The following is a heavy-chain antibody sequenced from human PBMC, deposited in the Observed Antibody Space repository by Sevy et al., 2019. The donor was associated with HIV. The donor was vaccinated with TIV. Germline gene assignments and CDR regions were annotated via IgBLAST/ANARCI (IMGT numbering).Heavy chain of an antibody. Sequence: SETLSLTCTVSGASISSHYWSWIRQPPGKGLEWIGYIYYSGCTNYNPSLKSRVTMSVDTSKNQFSLKLRSVTAADTAMYCCARALRPYSFDTSTYFDYWGQGTLVTVSS. J-gene: IGHJ4*02. D-gene: IGHD3-22*01. CDR3: ARALRPYSFDTSTYFDY. CDR1: GASISSHY. V-gene: IGHV4-59*11. CDR2: IYYSGCT.